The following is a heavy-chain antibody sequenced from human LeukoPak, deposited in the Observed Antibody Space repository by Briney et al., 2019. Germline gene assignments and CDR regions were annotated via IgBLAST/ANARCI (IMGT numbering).Heavy chain of an antibody. J-gene: IGHJ6*02. CDR1: GFTFSSYS. CDR3: AKDFSNLYFGMDV. Sequence: GGSLRLSCAASGFTFSSYSMNWVRQAPGKGLEWVSYISSSSSTIYYADSVKGRFTISRDNSKNTLYLQMIILRAEDTAVYYCAKDFSNLYFGMDVWGQGTTVTVSS. V-gene: IGHV3-48*04. CDR2: ISSSSSTI.